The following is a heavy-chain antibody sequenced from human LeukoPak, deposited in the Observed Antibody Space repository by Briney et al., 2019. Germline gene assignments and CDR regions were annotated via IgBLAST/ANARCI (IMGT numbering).Heavy chain of an antibody. CDR1: GFTFSSYS. J-gene: IGHJ3*02. CDR2: ISSSSSYI. Sequence: GGSLRLSCAASGFTFSSYSMNWVRQAPGKGLEWVSSISSSSSYIYYADSVKGQFTISRDNAKNSLYLQMNSLRAEDTAVYYCASTIGNSEDAFDIWGQGTMVTVSS. V-gene: IGHV3-21*01. CDR3: ASTIGNSEDAFDI. D-gene: IGHD4-23*01.